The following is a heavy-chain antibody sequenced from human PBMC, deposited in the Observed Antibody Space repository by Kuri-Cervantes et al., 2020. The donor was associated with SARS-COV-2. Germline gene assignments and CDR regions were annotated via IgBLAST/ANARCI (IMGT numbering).Heavy chain of an antibody. CDR1: GFTFSSYG. CDR3: AKEDTIVVVPAAIVLSSYYGMDV. V-gene: IGHV3-30*18. CDR2: ISYDGSNK. J-gene: IGHJ6*02. Sequence: GGSLRLSCAASGFTFSSYGMHWVRQAPGKGLEWVAVISYDGSNKYYADSVKGRFTISRDNSKNTLFLQMNSLRAEDTAVYYCAKEDTIVVVPAAIVLSSYYGMDVWGQGTTVTVSS. D-gene: IGHD2-2*01.